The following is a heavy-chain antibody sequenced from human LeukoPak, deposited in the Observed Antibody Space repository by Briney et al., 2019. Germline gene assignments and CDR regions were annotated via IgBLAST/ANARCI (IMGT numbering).Heavy chain of an antibody. CDR1: GFTFSSYG. J-gene: IGHJ4*02. Sequence: GGSLRLSCAASGFTFSSYGMHWVRQAPGKGLEWVAVIRYDGSNKYYADSVKGRFTIARDNSKNTLYLQMDSLRAEDTAVYYCAQDGYYGSGPLDYWGQGTLVTVSS. CDR3: AQDGYYGSGPLDY. V-gene: IGHV3-33*06. CDR2: IRYDGSNK. D-gene: IGHD3-10*01.